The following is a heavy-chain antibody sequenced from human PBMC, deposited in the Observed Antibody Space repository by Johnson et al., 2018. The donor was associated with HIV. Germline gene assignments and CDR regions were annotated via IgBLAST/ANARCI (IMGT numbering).Heavy chain of an antibody. CDR2: ISSSGSTI. CDR1: GFTFSDYY. CDR3: ASSRSDHDACDS. Sequence: VQVVESGGGLVKPGGSLRLSCAASGFTFSDYYMSWIRQAPGKGLEWVSYISSSGSTIYYADSVKGRFTITRDNAKNSLYLQMNSLRAEDTAVYYCASSRSDHDACDSWGQGTMVTVSS. J-gene: IGHJ3*02. V-gene: IGHV3-11*04.